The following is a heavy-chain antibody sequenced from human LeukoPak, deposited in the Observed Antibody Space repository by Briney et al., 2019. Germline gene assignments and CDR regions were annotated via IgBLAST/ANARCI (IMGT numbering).Heavy chain of an antibody. CDR3: ARSADCGGDCYDNWFDP. V-gene: IGHV1-18*01. Sequence: ASVKVSCKASGYTFTSYGISWVRQAPGQGLEWMGWISAYSGNTNYAQKLQGRVTMTTDTSTSTAYMELRSLRSDDTAVYYCARSADCGGDCYDNWFDPWGQGTLVTVSS. CDR2: ISAYSGNT. D-gene: IGHD2-21*02. CDR1: GYTFTSYG. J-gene: IGHJ5*02.